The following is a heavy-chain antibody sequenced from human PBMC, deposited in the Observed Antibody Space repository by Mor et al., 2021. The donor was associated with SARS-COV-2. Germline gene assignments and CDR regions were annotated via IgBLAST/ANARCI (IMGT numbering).Heavy chain of an antibody. J-gene: IGHJ2*01. Sequence: WLAHIFSNDEKSYSTSLKSRLTISKDTSKSQVVLTMTNMDPVDTATYYCARIGAPSGYFDLWGRGTLVTVSS. V-gene: IGHV2-26*01. D-gene: IGHD1-26*01. CDR2: IFSNDEK. CDR3: ARIGAPSGYFDL.